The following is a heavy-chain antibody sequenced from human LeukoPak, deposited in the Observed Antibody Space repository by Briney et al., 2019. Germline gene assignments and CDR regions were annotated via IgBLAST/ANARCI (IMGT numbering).Heavy chain of an antibody. V-gene: IGHV4-34*01. D-gene: IGHD3-3*01. CDR1: GGSFSGYY. Sequence: SETLSLTSAVYGGSFSGYYWSWIRQPPGKGLEWIGEINHSGSTNYNPSLKSRVTISVDTSKNQFSLKLSSVTAADTAVYYCAGLRFLEWTYYYYMDVWGKGTTVTVSS. J-gene: IGHJ6*03. CDR2: INHSGST. CDR3: AGLRFLEWTYYYYMDV.